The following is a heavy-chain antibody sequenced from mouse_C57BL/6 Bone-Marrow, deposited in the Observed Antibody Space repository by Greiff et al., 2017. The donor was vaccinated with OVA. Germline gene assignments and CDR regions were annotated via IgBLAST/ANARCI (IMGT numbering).Heavy chain of an antibody. J-gene: IGHJ2*01. Sequence: QVQLQQSGAELVRPGSSVKLSCTASGYTFTSYWMHWVKQRPIQGLEWIGNIDPSDSETNYNQKFKDKATLTVDKSSSTAYMQLSSLTSEDSAVYYCAREALTFYYFDYWGQGTTLTVSS. CDR2: IDPSDSET. CDR3: AREALTFYYFDY. D-gene: IGHD1-3*01. V-gene: IGHV1-52*01. CDR1: GYTFTSYW.